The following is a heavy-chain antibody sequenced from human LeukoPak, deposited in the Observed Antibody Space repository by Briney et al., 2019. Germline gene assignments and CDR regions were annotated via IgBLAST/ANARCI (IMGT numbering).Heavy chain of an antibody. CDR2: IKQDGSEK. CDR3: ARDHRMTRGSNFDY. Sequence: GGSLRLSCATSGFSFSDYWMNWVRQAPGKGLEWVANIKQDGSEKYYVGSVKGRFTISRDNAKNSLYLQMNSLRVEDTAVYYCARDHRMTRGSNFDYWGQGTLVTVSS. V-gene: IGHV3-7*03. CDR1: GFSFSDYW. J-gene: IGHJ4*02. D-gene: IGHD2-15*01.